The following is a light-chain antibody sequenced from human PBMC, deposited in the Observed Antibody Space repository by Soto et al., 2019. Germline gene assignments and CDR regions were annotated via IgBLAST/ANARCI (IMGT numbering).Light chain of an antibody. CDR1: QSISNY. Sequence: GARVTITCRASQSISNYLNWYQHKPGNVPKLLIYAASSLQSGVPKRFSGSGSGTDFTLTINSLQPEVFATYYCQQSYCTPLTFGGGTKLEIK. V-gene: IGKV1-39*01. CDR3: QQSYCTPLT. CDR2: AAS. J-gene: IGKJ4*01.